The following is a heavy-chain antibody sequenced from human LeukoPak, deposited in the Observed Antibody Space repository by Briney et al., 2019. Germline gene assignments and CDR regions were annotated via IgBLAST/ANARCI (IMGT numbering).Heavy chain of an antibody. J-gene: IGHJ4*02. D-gene: IGHD6-13*01. V-gene: IGHV3-66*01. CDR1: GFTVSSNY. CDR3: ATSSSWYLFDY. Sequence: GGSQRLSCAASGFTVSSNYMSWVRQAPGKGLEWVSVIYSGGSTYYADSVKGRFTISRDNSKNTLYLQMNSLRAEDTAVYYCATSSSWYLFDYWGQGTLVTVSS. CDR2: IYSGGST.